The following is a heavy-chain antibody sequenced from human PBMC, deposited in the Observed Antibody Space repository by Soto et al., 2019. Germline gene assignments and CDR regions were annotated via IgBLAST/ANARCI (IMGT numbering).Heavy chain of an antibody. Sequence: PVGSLRLSCVASAITFGSRAMSWVRQAPGEGLEWVSTITDTGGDAKYADSVRGRFTIARDNSKKTRELQMSSLRADDSAVYFCARGSKDSYSGSRIFDVGGRGTLVTVSS. CDR1: AITFGSRA. D-gene: IGHD3-10*01. CDR2: ITDTGGDA. CDR3: ARGSKDSYSGSRIFDV. V-gene: IGHV3-23*01. J-gene: IGHJ4*02.